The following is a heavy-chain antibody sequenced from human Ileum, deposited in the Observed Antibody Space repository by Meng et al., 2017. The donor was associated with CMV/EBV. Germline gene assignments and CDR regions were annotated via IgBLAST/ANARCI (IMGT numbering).Heavy chain of an antibody. CDR1: GFISSCYW. Sequence: GGSLRLSCATSGFISSCYWMSWFRQAPGKGLEWVANIKQDGSERNYVDSVKGRFTISTDNAKNSVFLQMNSLRAEDTAAYYCAGGDGWHFDSWGQGTLVTVSS. CDR2: IKQDGSER. D-gene: IGHD2-21*02. CDR3: AGGDGWHFDS. J-gene: IGHJ4*02. V-gene: IGHV3-7*01.